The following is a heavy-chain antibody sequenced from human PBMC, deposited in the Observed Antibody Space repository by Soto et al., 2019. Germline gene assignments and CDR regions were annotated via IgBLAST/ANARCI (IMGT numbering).Heavy chain of an antibody. J-gene: IGHJ5*02. CDR2: INHSGST. Sequence: SETLSLTCAVSGGSFSGYYWSWILQPPGKGLEWIGEINHSGSTNYNPSLKSRVTISVDTSKNQFSLKLSSVTAADTAVYYCARGNQYYYGSGSYYNNWFDPWGQGTLVTVSS. CDR1: GGSFSGYY. D-gene: IGHD3-10*01. CDR3: ARGNQYYYGSGSYYNNWFDP. V-gene: IGHV4-34*01.